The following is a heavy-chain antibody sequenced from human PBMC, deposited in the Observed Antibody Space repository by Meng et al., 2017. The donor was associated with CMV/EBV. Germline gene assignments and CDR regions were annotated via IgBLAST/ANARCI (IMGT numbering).Heavy chain of an antibody. CDR2: INPSGGST. J-gene: IGHJ6*02. D-gene: IGHD2-2*01. CDR1: GHTFTSYY. V-gene: IGHV1-46*01. CDR3: ARVYCPKEYCSSTRGYYYYGMDV. Sequence: ASVKVSCKASGHTFTSYYMHWVRQAPGQGLEWMGIINPSGGSTSYAQKFQGRVTMTRDTSTSTVYMELSSLRSEDTAVYYCARVYCPKEYCSSTRGYYYYGMDVWGQGTTVTVSS.